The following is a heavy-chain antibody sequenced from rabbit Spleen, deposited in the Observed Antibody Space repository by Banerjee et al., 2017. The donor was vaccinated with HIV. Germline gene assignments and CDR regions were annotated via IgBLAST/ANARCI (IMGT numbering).Heavy chain of an antibody. CDR1: GVSFSGSSY. Sequence: QSLEESGGDLVKPGASLTLTCTASGVSFSGSSYMCWVRQAPGKGLEWIACIEGGSSSFTYFASWAKGRFTISKTSSTTVTLQMTSLTAADSATYFCARSPPNYPGNGVATFFGLWGQGTLVTVS. CDR3: ARSPPNYPGNGVATFFGL. D-gene: IGHD7-1*01. CDR2: IEGGSSSFT. J-gene: IGHJ4*01. V-gene: IGHV1S40*01.